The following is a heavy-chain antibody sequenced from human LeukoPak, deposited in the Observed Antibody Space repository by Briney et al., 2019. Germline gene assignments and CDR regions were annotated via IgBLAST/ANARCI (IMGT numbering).Heavy chain of an antibody. CDR3: ARQGDSGWYYFDY. CDR2: IYHSGST. J-gene: IGHJ4*02. V-gene: IGHV4-4*02. CDR1: GGSISSCNW. D-gene: IGHD6-19*01. Sequence: AGTLSLTCAVSGGSISSCNWGSWVRQPPGEGLAWIGEIYHSGSTNYNPSLKSRVTISVDKSKNQFSLKLTSVTAADTAAYYCARQGDSGWYYFDYWDQGTLVTVSS.